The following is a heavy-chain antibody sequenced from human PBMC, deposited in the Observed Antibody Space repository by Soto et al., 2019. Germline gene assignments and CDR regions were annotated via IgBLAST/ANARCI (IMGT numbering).Heavy chain of an antibody. Sequence: GASVKVSFKASGGTFSSYAISWVRQAPGQGLELRGGIIPIFGNTNYAQKLQGRVTMTTDTSTSTAYMELRSLRSDDTAVYYCARNTERQRWDNRYFDDCYQGSL. CDR1: GGTFSSYA. V-gene: IGHV1-18*01. D-gene: IGHD4-17*01. CDR3: ARNTERQRWDNRYFDD. J-gene: IGHJ4*02. CDR2: IIPIFGNT.